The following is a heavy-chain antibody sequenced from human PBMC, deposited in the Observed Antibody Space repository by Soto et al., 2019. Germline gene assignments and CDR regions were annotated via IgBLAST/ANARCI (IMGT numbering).Heavy chain of an antibody. CDR3: ARAWGMIVVADSFDY. V-gene: IGHV3-30-3*01. CDR1: GFTFSSYA. Sequence: GGSLRLSCAASGFTFSSYAMHWVRQAPGKGLEWVAVISYDGSNKYYADSVKGRFTISRDNSKNTLYLQMNSLRAEDTAVYYCARAWGMIVVADSFDYWGQGTLVTVSS. CDR2: ISYDGSNK. J-gene: IGHJ4*02. D-gene: IGHD3-22*01.